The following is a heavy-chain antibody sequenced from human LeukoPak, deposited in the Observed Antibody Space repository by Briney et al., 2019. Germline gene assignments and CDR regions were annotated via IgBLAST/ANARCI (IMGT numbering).Heavy chain of an antibody. CDR3: ARGPYCSSTSCYEAYYYFDY. CDR1: GFTFSSYS. D-gene: IGHD2-2*01. Sequence: GGSLRLSCAASGFTFSSYSMNWVRQAPGKGLEWVSSISSSSSYIYYADSVKGRFTISRDNAKNSLYLQMNSLRAADTAVYYCARGPYCSSTSCYEAYYYFDYWGQGTLVTVSS. CDR2: ISSSSSYI. J-gene: IGHJ4*02. V-gene: IGHV3-21*01.